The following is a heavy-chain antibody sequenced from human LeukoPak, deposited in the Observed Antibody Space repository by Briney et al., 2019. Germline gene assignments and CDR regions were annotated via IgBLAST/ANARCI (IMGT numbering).Heavy chain of an antibody. CDR3: AKSRHSSSWYYGASGTEGYYSYMDV. J-gene: IGHJ6*03. V-gene: IGHV3-30*02. D-gene: IGHD6-13*01. CDR1: GFPFSSFG. CDR2: IQFDGSIK. Sequence: QPGGSLRLSCAASGFPFSSFGMHWLRHAPGKGLEWVAFIQFDGSIKYDADSVKGRFTISRDKSKNTLFLHMNSLKTKNAAVYYCAKSRHSSSWYYGASGTEGYYSYMDVWGKGTTVTISS.